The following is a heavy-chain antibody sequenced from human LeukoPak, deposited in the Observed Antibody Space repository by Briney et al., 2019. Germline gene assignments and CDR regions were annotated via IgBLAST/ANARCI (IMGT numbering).Heavy chain of an antibody. CDR2: ISGSGDAT. D-gene: IGHD3-22*01. CDR1: GFTFSSYA. CDR3: AKVKGISGYQNFDY. J-gene: IGHJ4*02. V-gene: IGHV3-23*01. Sequence: GGSLRLSCAASGFTFSSYAMSWVRQAPGKGLEWVSAISGSGDATFYADSVKGRFTFSRDNSRNTLYLQMNSLRAEDTAVYYCAKVKGISGYQNFDYWGQGTLVTVSS.